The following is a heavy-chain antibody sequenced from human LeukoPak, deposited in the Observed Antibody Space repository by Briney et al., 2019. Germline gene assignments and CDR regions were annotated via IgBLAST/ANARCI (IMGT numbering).Heavy chain of an antibody. J-gene: IGHJ4*02. Sequence: GGSLRLSCAASGFTFSSYSMNWVRQAPGKGLEWVSSISSSSSYIYYADSVKGRFTISRDNAKNSLYLQMNSLRAEDTAVYYCARDQYGILTGYYRSYFDYWGQGTLVAVSS. V-gene: IGHV3-21*01. CDR3: ARDQYGILTGYYRSYFDY. CDR2: ISSSSSYI. D-gene: IGHD3-9*01. CDR1: GFTFSSYS.